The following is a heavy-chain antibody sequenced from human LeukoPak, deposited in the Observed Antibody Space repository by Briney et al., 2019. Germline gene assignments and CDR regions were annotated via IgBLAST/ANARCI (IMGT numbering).Heavy chain of an antibody. CDR2: INSDGSST. Sequence: PGGSLRLSCAASGFTFSSYWMHWVRQAPGKGLVWVSRINSDGSSTSYADSVKGRFTNSRDNAKYTLYLQMNSLRAEDTAVYYCARAILRGVIHGWGQGTLVTVSS. J-gene: IGHJ4*02. V-gene: IGHV3-74*01. CDR3: ARAILRGVIHG. CDR1: GFTFSSYW. D-gene: IGHD3-10*01.